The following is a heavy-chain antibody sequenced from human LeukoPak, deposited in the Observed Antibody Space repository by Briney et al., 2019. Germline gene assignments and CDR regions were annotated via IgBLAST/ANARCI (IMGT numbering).Heavy chain of an antibody. D-gene: IGHD6-25*01. J-gene: IGHJ3*02. Sequence: GGSLRLSCAASGFKFNDYGMSWVRQAPGKGLVWVSRINSDGSSTGYADSVKGRFTISRDNAKNTLYLQMNSLRAEDTAVYYCARRSAAKDAFDIWGQGTKVTVSS. CDR3: ARRSAAKDAFDI. V-gene: IGHV3-74*01. CDR2: INSDGSST. CDR1: GFKFNDYG.